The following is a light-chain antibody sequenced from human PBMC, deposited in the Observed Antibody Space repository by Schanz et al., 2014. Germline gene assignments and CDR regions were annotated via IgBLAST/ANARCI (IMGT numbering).Light chain of an antibody. J-gene: IGKJ1*01. Sequence: EIGLTQSPSTLSLSPGEGVTLSCRASEPVGSDYVAWYQQKPDQAPRLLIDAASTRVTGVPDRFRGSGSVTKFTLTISSLEPEDSAVYYCHQYGTSWWTFGQGTKVEVK. V-gene: IGKV3-20*01. CDR3: HQYGTSWWT. CDR2: AAS. CDR1: EPVGSDY.